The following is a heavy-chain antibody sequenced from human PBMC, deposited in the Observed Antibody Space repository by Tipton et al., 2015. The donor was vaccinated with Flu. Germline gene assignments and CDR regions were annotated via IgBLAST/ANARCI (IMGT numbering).Heavy chain of an antibody. CDR2: IYTSGST. V-gene: IGHV4-4*07. J-gene: IGHJ4*02. Sequence: LRLSCTVSGGSISSYYWSWIRQPAGKGLEWIGRIYTSGSTNYNPSLKSRVTMSVDTSKNQFSLKLSSVTAAGTAVYYCARLVVAGFLRDYWGQGTLVTVSS. CDR1: GGSISSYY. CDR3: ARLVVAGFLRDY. D-gene: IGHD6-19*01.